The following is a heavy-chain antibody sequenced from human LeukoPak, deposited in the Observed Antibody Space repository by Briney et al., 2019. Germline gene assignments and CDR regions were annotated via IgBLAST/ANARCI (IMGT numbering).Heavy chain of an antibody. CDR1: GFTFSNSG. Sequence: GGSLRLSCAASGFTFSNSGMHCVRQAPGKGLEWVAFIRYDGSNKYYEDSVKGRFTVSRDNSKNTLYLQMSSLRAEDTAVYHCAKDLLRSAYDYWGQGTLVTVSS. D-gene: IGHD6-19*01. CDR3: AKDLLRSAYDY. V-gene: IGHV3-30*02. CDR2: IRYDGSNK. J-gene: IGHJ4*02.